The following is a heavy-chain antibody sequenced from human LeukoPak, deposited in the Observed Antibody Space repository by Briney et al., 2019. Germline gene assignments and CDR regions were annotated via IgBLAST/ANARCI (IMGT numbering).Heavy chain of an antibody. V-gene: IGHV1-24*01. CDR2: FDPEDGET. CDR3: ATAPPYDSSGYYSQPFDY. J-gene: IGHJ4*02. CDR1: GYTLTELS. D-gene: IGHD3-22*01. Sequence: ASVKVSCKVSGYTLTELSMHWVRQAPGKGLEWMGGFDPEDGETIYAQKFQGRVTMTEDTSTDTAYMELSSLRSEDTAVYYCATAPPYDSSGYYSQPFDYWGQGTLVTVSS.